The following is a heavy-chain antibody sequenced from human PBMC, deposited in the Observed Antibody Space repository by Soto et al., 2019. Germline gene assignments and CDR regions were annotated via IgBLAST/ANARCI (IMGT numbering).Heavy chain of an antibody. CDR2: IYPGDSDT. J-gene: IGHJ4*02. Sequence: GESLKISCKGSGYSFTSYWIGWVRQMPGKGLEWMGIIYPGDSDTRYSPSFQGQVTISPDKSISTAYLQWSSLKASDTAMYYCARPSATLVPAAPFDYWGQGTLVTVSS. V-gene: IGHV5-51*01. CDR1: GYSFTSYW. D-gene: IGHD2-2*01. CDR3: ARPSATLVPAAPFDY.